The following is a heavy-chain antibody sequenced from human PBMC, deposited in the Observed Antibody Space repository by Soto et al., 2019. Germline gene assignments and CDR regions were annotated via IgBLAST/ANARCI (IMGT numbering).Heavy chain of an antibody. CDR2: ISYDGSNK. Sequence: QVQLVESGGGVVQPGRSLRLSCAASGFTFSSYAIHWVRKAPGKGLEWVALISYDGSNKYYADSVKGRFTISRDNSKNTLYQQMMSLRAEDAAVYYCAGHRSGLRFFECSYFFDYWGQGTLVTVSS. V-gene: IGHV3-30-3*01. CDR1: GFTFSSYA. CDR3: AGHRSGLRFFECSYFFDY. J-gene: IGHJ4*02. D-gene: IGHD3-3*01.